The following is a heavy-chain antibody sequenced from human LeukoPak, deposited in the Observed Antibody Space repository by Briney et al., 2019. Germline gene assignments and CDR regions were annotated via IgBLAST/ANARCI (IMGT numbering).Heavy chain of an antibody. V-gene: IGHV4-34*01. D-gene: IGHD2-2*02. CDR2: INHSGST. Sequence: SETLSLTCAVYGASFSGYCWSWIRQPPGKGLEWIGEINHSGSTNYNPSLKSRVTISVNTSKNQFSLKLSSVTAADTAVYYCARDELIRPAAISPYYYYYGMDVWGQGTTVTVSS. CDR1: GASFSGYC. CDR3: ARDELIRPAAISPYYYYYGMDV. J-gene: IGHJ6*02.